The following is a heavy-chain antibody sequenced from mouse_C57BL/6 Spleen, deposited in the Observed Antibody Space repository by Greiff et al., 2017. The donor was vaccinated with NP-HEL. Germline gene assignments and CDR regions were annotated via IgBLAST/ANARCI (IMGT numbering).Heavy chain of an antibody. CDR1: GFTFSSYA. D-gene: IGHD3-3*01. CDR2: ISDGGSYT. CDR3: ARDRGWDDY. Sequence: EVHLVESGGGLVKPGGSLKLSCAASGFTFSSYAMSWVRQTPEKRLEWVATISDGGSYTYYPDNVKGRFTISRDNAKNNLYLQMSHLKSEDTAMYYCARDRGWDDYWGQGTTLTVSS. J-gene: IGHJ2*01. V-gene: IGHV5-4*01.